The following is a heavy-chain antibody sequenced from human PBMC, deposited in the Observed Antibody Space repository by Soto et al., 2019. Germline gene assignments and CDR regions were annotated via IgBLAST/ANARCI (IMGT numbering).Heavy chain of an antibody. V-gene: IGHV1-69*06. D-gene: IGHD3-22*01. CDR1: GGTFSSYA. J-gene: IGHJ4*02. Sequence: SVKVSCKASGGTFSSYAISWVRQAPGQGLEWMGGIIPIFGTANYAQKFQGRATITADKSTSTAYMELSSLRSEDTAVYYCARAPYYYDSSGYYYVNWGQGTLVTV. CDR3: ARAPYYYDSSGYYYVN. CDR2: IIPIFGTA.